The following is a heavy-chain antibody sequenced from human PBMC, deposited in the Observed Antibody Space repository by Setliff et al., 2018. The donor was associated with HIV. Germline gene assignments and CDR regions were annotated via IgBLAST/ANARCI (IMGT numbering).Heavy chain of an antibody. CDR1: GGSVNYNY. CDR3: ARHRQISDWFDP. V-gene: IGHV4-59*08. D-gene: IGHD3-10*01. Sequence: SETLSLTCTVSGGSVNYNYWSWIRQSPGKGLEWIGYIYYNGNTKYNPSLKSRVTISIDTSKNRFSLTMTSVTAADTAVYYCARHRQISDWFDPWGQGILVTVSS. J-gene: IGHJ5*02. CDR2: IYYNGNT.